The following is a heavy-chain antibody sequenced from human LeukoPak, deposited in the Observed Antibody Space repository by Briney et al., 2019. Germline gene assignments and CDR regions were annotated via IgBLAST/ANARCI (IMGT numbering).Heavy chain of an antibody. CDR2: IFSGDST. Sequence: PGGSLRLSCEVSGFSVDGNYMTWVRQVPGRGLEWVALIFSGDSTDYPDSVKGRFTISRDKSKNTLHLQVDSLRPEDTAMYYCALTYYFDRRGYSYFDYWGQGALVTVSS. CDR3: ALTYYFDRRGYSYFDY. CDR1: GFSVDGNY. J-gene: IGHJ4*02. V-gene: IGHV3-53*01. D-gene: IGHD3-22*01.